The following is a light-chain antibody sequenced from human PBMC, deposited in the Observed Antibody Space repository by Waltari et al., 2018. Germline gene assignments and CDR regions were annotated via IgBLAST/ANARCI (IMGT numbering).Light chain of an antibody. Sequence: DIVMTQSPDSLAVSLGERATINCKSSQSVLYSSNNKNYLAWYQQKPGQPPKLLIYWASTRESGVPDRFSRSGSGTDFTLTISSLQAEDVAVYYCQQYLSTPPTFGQGTKVEIK. CDR2: WAS. J-gene: IGKJ1*01. V-gene: IGKV4-1*01. CDR1: QSVLYSSNNKNY. CDR3: QQYLSTPPT.